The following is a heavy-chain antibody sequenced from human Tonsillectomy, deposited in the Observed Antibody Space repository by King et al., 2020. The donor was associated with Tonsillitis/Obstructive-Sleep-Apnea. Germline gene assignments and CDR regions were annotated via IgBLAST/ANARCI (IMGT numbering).Heavy chain of an antibody. V-gene: IGHV3-23*04. CDR3: AKNGEQQLVLCHFDY. CDR1: GFTFSTYA. D-gene: IGHD6-13*01. CDR2: ISTSGSGT. Sequence: VQLVESGGGLVQPGGSLRLSCAASGFTFSTYAMSWVRQAPGKGLEWVSSISTSGSGTYYADSVKGRFTISRDNSKNTLYLQMNSLRAEDTAVYYCAKNGEQQLVLCHFDYCGQGVLVTVSS. J-gene: IGHJ4*02.